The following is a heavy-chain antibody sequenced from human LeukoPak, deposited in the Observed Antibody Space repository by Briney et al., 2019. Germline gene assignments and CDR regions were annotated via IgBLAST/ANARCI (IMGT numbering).Heavy chain of an antibody. D-gene: IGHD3-3*01. CDR1: GYSFVVYY. Sequence: ASVKVSCTASGYSFVVYYVHWWRQSPGQGLGWMGWINPRNGETSYAKTFQGRITMTRDTSSSTAYMELSGLRSGDTAIYFCGRDWELRWHQWGFDYWGQGTLVTVSS. V-gene: IGHV1-2*02. CDR2: INPRNGET. J-gene: IGHJ4*02. CDR3: GRDWELRWHQWGFDY.